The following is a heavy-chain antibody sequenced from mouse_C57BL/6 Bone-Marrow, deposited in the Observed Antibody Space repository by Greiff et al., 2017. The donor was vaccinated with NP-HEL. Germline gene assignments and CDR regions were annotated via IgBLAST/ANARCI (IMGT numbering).Heavy chain of an antibody. Sequence: QVHVKQSGAELAKPGASVKLSCKASGYTFTSYGMHWVKQRPGQGLEWIGYINPSSGYTKYNQKFKDKATLTADKSSSTAYMQLRSLTYEDSAVYYCAGQNSTTVVDYYAMDYWGQGTSVTVSS. V-gene: IGHV1-7*01. CDR2: INPSSGYT. CDR3: AGQNSTTVVDYYAMDY. CDR1: GYTFTSYG. J-gene: IGHJ4*01. D-gene: IGHD1-1*01.